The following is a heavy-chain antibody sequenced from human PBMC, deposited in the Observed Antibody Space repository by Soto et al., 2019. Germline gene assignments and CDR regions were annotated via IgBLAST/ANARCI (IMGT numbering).Heavy chain of an antibody. CDR3: ARGRFLEWFDS. J-gene: IGHJ5*01. CDR2: IYYSGST. Sequence: PSETLSLTCTVSGGSISSGDYYWSWIRQPPGKGLEWIGYIYYSGSTYYNPSLKSRVTISVDTSKNQFSLKLSSVTAADTAVYYCARGRFLEWFDSWGLGTLVTVSS. V-gene: IGHV4-30-4*01. D-gene: IGHD3-3*01. CDR1: GGSISSGDYY.